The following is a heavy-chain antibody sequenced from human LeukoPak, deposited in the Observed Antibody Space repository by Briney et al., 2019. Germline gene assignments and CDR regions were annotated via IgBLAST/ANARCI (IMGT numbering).Heavy chain of an antibody. CDR1: GFTFSSYA. V-gene: IGHV3-23*01. D-gene: IGHD2-15*01. CDR3: AKQLGYCSDGSCYFPY. CDR2: ISGSGGST. J-gene: IGHJ4*02. Sequence: GGSLRLSCAASGFTFSSYAMSWVRQAPGRGLEWVSAISGSGGSTYYADSVQGRFTISRDNSKSTLCLQMNSLRAEDTAVYYCAKQLGYCSDGSCYFPYWGQGTLVTVSS.